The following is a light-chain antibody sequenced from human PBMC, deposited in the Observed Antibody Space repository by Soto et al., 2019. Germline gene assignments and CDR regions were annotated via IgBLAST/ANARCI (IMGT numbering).Light chain of an antibody. J-gene: IGLJ1*01. V-gene: IGLV2-8*01. Sequence: QFALAQPPSASGSPGQSVTISCTGTSTDVGGYNYISWYQHHPGKGPKLIIYEVSERPSGVPDRFSGSKSGNTASLTVSGLQAEDEADYYCSSYAGSNNRGVFGSGTKVTVL. CDR2: EVS. CDR1: STDVGGYNY. CDR3: SSYAGSNNRGV.